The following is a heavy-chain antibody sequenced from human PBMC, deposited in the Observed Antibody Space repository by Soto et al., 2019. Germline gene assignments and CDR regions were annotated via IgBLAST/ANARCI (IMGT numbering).Heavy chain of an antibody. CDR1: GFTFSNSG. Sequence: EVQLVESGGGLVKPGGSLRLSCAASGFTFSNSGMNWVRQAPGKGPEWVSYISSSSYIFYADSVKGRFTISRDNAKDALYLQMNSLRAEDTAVYYCARDLGAVTTLGFQNWGQGALVTVSS. D-gene: IGHD4-17*01. CDR3: ARDLGAVTTLGFQN. V-gene: IGHV3-21*01. CDR2: ISSSSYI. J-gene: IGHJ1*01.